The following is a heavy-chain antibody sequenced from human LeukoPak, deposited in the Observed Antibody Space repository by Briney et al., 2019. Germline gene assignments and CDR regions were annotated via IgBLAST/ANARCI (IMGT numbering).Heavy chain of an antibody. Sequence: ASVKVSCKASGYTFTGYYMHWVRQAPGQGLEWMGWINPNSGGTNYAQKFQGRVTMTRDTSISTAYMELSRLRSDDTAVYYCARDCTSCDYYYGMDVWGQGTTVTVSS. CDR2: INPNSGGT. CDR3: ARDCTSCDYYYGMDV. D-gene: IGHD2-2*01. J-gene: IGHJ6*02. V-gene: IGHV1-2*02. CDR1: GYTFTGYY.